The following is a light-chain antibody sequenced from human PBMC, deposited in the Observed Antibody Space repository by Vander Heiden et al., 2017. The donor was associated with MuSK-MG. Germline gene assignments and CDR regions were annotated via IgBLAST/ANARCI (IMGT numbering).Light chain of an antibody. V-gene: IGKV4-1*01. CDR3: QQYYTTPYT. Sequence: DIVMTQATDSLAVSLGESATINCKSSQKVLYSSNNKNYLAWYQQKPGQPPKLLIYWASTRESGVPDRFSGSGSGTDFTLTINSLQAEDVAVYYCQQYYTTPYTFGQGTKLEIK. CDR2: WAS. CDR1: QKVLYSSNNKNY. J-gene: IGKJ2*01.